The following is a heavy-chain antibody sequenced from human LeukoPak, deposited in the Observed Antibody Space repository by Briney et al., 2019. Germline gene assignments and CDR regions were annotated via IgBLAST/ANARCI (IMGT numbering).Heavy chain of an antibody. CDR2: IKQDGSEK. J-gene: IGHJ4*02. CDR3: ARASYSNYVRY. V-gene: IGHV3-7*01. Sequence: ETLSLTCTVSGYSISSGYYWGWIRQAPGKGLEWVANIKQDGSEKYYVDSVKGRFTISRDNAKNSLYLQMNSLRAEDTAVYYCARASYSNYVRYWGQGTLVTVSS. CDR1: GYSISSGYY. D-gene: IGHD4-11*01.